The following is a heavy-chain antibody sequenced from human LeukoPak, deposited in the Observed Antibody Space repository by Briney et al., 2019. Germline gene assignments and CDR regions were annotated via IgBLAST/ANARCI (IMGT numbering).Heavy chain of an antibody. CDR3: ARGEPHANP. V-gene: IGHV3-48*03. D-gene: IGHD3-16*01. J-gene: IGHJ5*02. CDR2: ITISGHTK. Sequence: GGSLRLSCAASGFDLNTYEMNWVRQAPGKGLEWIADITISGHTKNYADSVKGRFTISRDNAGTSLYLQMNSLRVEDRVVFYGARGEPHANPGGQGTLVPVP. CDR1: GFDLNTYE.